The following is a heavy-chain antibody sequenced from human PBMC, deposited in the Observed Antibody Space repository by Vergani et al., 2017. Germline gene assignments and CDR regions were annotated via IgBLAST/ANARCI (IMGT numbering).Heavy chain of an antibody. CDR1: GGSFSGYY. Sequence: QVQLQQWGAGLLKPSETLSLTCAVYGGSFSGYYWSWIRQPPGKGLEWIGEINHSGSTNYNPSLKSRVTISVDTTKNQFSLKLSSVTAADTAVYYCARVSIAVAAPVFDYWGQGTLVTVSS. CDR3: ARVSIAVAAPVFDY. V-gene: IGHV4-34*01. CDR2: INHSGST. D-gene: IGHD6-19*01. J-gene: IGHJ4*02.